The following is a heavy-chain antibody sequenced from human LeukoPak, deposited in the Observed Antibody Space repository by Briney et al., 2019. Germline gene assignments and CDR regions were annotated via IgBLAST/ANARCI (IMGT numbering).Heavy chain of an antibody. Sequence: SETLSLTCTVSGGSISRYYWSWIRLPPGKGLEYIDCIDHNGRTNYSPSLQSRVTMSVDTSKNQFSLNLTSVTAADTAVYYCARHLGLMTNLQYWGPGTLITVSS. CDR1: GGSISRYY. J-gene: IGHJ1*01. D-gene: IGHD3-16*01. CDR2: IDHNGRT. CDR3: ARHLGLMTNLQY. V-gene: IGHV4-59*08.